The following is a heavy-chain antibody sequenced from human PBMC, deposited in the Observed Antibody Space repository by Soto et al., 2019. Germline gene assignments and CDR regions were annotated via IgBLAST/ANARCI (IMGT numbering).Heavy chain of an antibody. CDR3: AKGGGVECGCCYYVLFVMDS. D-gene: IGHD3-10*01. CDR1: GFTFSSYG. V-gene: IGHV3-30*18. Sequence: GGSLTLSCAASGFTFSSYGMHWVRQAPGKGLEWVAVISYDGSNKYYADSEKGRFTISRDNSKNTLYLQMNTQRAEDTAVYYCAKGGGVECGCCYYVLFVMDSCGKGATVTVSA. J-gene: IGHJ6*04. CDR2: ISYDGSNK.